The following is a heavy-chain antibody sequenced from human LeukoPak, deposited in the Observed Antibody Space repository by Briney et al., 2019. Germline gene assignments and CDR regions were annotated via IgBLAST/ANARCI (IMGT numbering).Heavy chain of an antibody. CDR1: GYTFTSYG. CDR3: ARVQGSSGWYVDAFDI. Sequence: ASVKVSCKASGYTFTSYGISWVRQAPGHGLEWMGWISAYNGNTNYAQKLQGRVTMTTDTSTSTAYMELRSLRSDDTAVYYCARVQGSSGWYVDAFDIWGQGTMVTVSS. D-gene: IGHD6-13*01. CDR2: ISAYNGNT. J-gene: IGHJ3*02. V-gene: IGHV1-18*01.